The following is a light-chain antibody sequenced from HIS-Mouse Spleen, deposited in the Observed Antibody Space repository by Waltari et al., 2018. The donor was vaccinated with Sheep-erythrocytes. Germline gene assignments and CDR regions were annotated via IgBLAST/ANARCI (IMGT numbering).Light chain of an antibody. J-gene: IGLJ3*02. Sequence: QSALTQPASVSGSPGQSITISCTGTSSDVWSYNLVSWYQQHPGKAPKLMIYEGSKRPSGVSNRFSGSKSGNTASLTISGLQAEDEADYYCSSYTSSSTSWVFGGGTKLTVL. CDR1: SSDVWSYNL. CDR2: EGS. V-gene: IGLV2-14*02. CDR3: SSYTSSSTSWV.